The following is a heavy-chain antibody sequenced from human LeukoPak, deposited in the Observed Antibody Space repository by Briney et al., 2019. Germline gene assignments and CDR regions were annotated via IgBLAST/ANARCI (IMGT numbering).Heavy chain of an antibody. CDR3: ARVEFGDGTDY. Sequence: PSQTLSLTCTVSGGSISSGSYYWSWIRQPAGKGLEWIGRIYTSGSANYNPSLKSRVTISVDTSKNQFSLMLSSVTAADTAVYYCARVEFGDGTDYWGQGTLVTVSS. J-gene: IGHJ4*02. V-gene: IGHV4-61*02. CDR2: IYTSGSA. D-gene: IGHD3-10*01. CDR1: GGSISSGSYY.